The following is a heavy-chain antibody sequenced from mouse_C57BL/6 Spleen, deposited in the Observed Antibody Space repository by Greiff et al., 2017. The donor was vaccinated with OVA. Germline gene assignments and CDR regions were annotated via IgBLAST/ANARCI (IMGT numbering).Heavy chain of an antibody. D-gene: IGHD3-2*02. CDR3: ARGAAQATAWFAY. CDR2: INPSNGGT. Sequence: QVQLQQPGTELVKPGASVKLSCKASGYTFTSHWMHWVKQRPGQGLEWIGNINPSNGGTNYNEKFKSKATLTVDKSSSTAYMQLSSLTSEDSAVYYCARGAAQATAWFAYWGQGTLVTVSA. CDR1: GYTFTSHW. J-gene: IGHJ3*01. V-gene: IGHV1-53*01.